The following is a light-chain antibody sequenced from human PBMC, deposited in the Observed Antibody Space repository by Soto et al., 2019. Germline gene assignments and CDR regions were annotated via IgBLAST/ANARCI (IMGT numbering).Light chain of an antibody. Sequence: QSVLTQPASVSGSPGQSITISCTGSSSDVGAYNYDSWYQQHHPGEAPKLIIYDVSRRPAGVSNRFSGSKSGNTASLTISGLQTEDEADYYCSSYTTAATYVFGTGTKVTVL. J-gene: IGLJ1*01. V-gene: IGLV2-14*03. CDR3: SSYTTAATYV. CDR1: SSDVGAYNY. CDR2: DVS.